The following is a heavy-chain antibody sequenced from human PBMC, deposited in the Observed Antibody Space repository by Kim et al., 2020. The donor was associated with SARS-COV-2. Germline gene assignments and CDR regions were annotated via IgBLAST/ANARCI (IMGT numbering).Heavy chain of an antibody. V-gene: IGHV4-34*01. J-gene: IGHJ6*02. CDR1: GGSFSGYY. D-gene: IGHD3-9*01. CDR2: IKHSGST. Sequence: SETLSLTCAVYGGSFSGYYWSWIRQPPGKGLEWIGEIKHSGSTNYNLSLKNRVTISVDTSKNQFSLKLSSVTAADTAAYYCYSRDWFGIDVWGQGTSDTV. CDR3: YSRDWFGIDV.